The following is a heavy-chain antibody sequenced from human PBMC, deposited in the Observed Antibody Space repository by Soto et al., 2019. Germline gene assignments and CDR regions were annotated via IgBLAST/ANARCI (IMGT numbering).Heavy chain of an antibody. Sequence: EVQLVESGGGLVKPGGSLRLSCAASGFTFSNAWMNWVRQAPGKGLEWVGRIKSKTDGGTTDYAAPVKGRFTISRDDSNNTLYLQMNSLKTENTAVYYCTTEPRSYYDFCSGYYALSGYWGQGTLVTVSS. J-gene: IGHJ4*02. CDR1: GFTFSNAW. V-gene: IGHV3-15*07. CDR2: IKSKTDGGTT. CDR3: TTEPRSYYDFCSGYYALSGY. D-gene: IGHD3-3*01.